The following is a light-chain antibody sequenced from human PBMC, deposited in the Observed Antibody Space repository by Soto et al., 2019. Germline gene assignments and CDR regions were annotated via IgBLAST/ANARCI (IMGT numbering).Light chain of an antibody. CDR2: ATS. V-gene: IGKV1-9*01. CDR3: QQLNSYPVT. Sequence: DIQLTQSPSFLSASVGDRVTITCRASQGLNSYFAWYQQKPGKAPKLLLYATSTLQSVFPSRFSGSGSGAKFTLTITSLQPEDIATYFCQQLNSYPVTFGGGTKV. CDR1: QGLNSY. J-gene: IGKJ4*01.